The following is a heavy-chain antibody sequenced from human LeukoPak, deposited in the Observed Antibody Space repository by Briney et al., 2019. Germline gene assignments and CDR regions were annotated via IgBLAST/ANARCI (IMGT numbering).Heavy chain of an antibody. J-gene: IGHJ2*01. CDR1: GFTFNNYA. Sequence: QPGGSLRLSCAASGFTFNNYAMTWARQAPGKGLEWVAGISSSGSGGNTYYADSVKGRFTISRDTSKNILFLQMNTLRAEDTAIYYCAKDRTVGASYWYFDLWGRGTLVTVSS. CDR2: ISSSGSGGNT. V-gene: IGHV3-23*01. CDR3: AKDRTVGASYWYFDL. D-gene: IGHD1-26*01.